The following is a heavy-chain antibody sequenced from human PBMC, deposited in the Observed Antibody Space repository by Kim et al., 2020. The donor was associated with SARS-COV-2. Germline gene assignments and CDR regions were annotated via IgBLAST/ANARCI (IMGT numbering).Heavy chain of an antibody. J-gene: IGHJ4*02. CDR2: IIPIFGTA. D-gene: IGHD6-19*01. Sequence: SVKVSCKASGGTFSSYAISWVRQAPGQGLEWMGGIIPIFGTANYAQKFQGRVTITADESTSTAYMELSSLRSEDMAVYYCASSYSSVIYYFDYWGQGTLVTVSS. CDR3: ASSYSSVIYYFDY. V-gene: IGHV1-69*13. CDR1: GGTFSSYA.